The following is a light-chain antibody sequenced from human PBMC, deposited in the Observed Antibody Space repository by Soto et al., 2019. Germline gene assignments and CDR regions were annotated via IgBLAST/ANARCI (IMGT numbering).Light chain of an antibody. CDR1: QGISSW. Sequence: DIQMTQSPSSVSASVGDRVTITCRASQGISSWLAWYQQKPGKAPKLLIYAASSLQSGVPSRFSGSGSWKSFTLTIRRLPPEDFATYFCLKSDSFPHTFGQGTKLEIK. CDR3: LKSDSFPHT. CDR2: AAS. J-gene: IGKJ2*01. V-gene: IGKV1-12*01.